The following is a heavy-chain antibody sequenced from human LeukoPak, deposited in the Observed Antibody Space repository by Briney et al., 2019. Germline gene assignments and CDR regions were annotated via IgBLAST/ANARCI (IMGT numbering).Heavy chain of an antibody. CDR1: GFTFSNYL. J-gene: IGHJ4*02. Sequence: GGSLRLSCAASGFTFSNYLMSWVRQAPGKGLEWVANIKQDGGEKYYVDSVKGRFTISRDNAKNSLYLQMNSLRAEDMAVYYCASPYSSRWYELCYWGQGTLVTVSS. V-gene: IGHV3-7*01. CDR2: IKQDGGEK. D-gene: IGHD6-13*01. CDR3: ASPYSSRWYELCY.